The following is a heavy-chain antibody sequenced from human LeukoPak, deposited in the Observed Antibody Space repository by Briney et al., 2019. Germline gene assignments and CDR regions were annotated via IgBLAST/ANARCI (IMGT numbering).Heavy chain of an antibody. CDR3: ARWSPAETYYYYGMDV. CDR2: INPNSGGT. V-gene: IGHV1-2*02. CDR1: GYTFTGYY. J-gene: IGHJ6*02. Sequence: ASVKVSCKASGYTFTGYYMHWVRQAPGQGLEWMGWINPNSGGTNYAQKFQGRVTMTRDTSISTAYMELSSLRSEDTAVYYCARWSPAETYYYYGMDVWGQGTTVTVSS. D-gene: IGHD3-3*01.